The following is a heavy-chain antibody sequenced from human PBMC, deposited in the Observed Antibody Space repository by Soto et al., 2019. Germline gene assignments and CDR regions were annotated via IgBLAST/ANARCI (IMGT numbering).Heavy chain of an antibody. Sequence: EVQLVESGEDLVQPGGSLRLSCAASGFTFSTYWMHWVRQAPGKGLLWVSRIKTDGTYATYADSVKGRFTISRDNAKNTLYLQMNSLRVEDAAVYYCAAGGSGYYANWGQGTLVTVSS. D-gene: IGHD3-22*01. V-gene: IGHV3-74*01. J-gene: IGHJ4*02. CDR1: GFTFSTYW. CDR2: IKTDGTYA. CDR3: AAGGSGYYAN.